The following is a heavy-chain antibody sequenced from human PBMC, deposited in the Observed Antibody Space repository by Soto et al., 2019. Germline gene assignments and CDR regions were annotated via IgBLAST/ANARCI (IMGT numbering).Heavy chain of an antibody. Sequence: SETLSLTCTVSGGSISSYYWSWIRQPPGKGLEWIGYIYYSGSTNYNPSLKSRVTISVDTSKNQFSLKLSSVTAADTAVYYCARGPSYYGSGSSFDCFDPWGQGTLVTVSS. D-gene: IGHD3-10*01. CDR1: GGSISSYY. CDR3: ARGPSYYGSGSSFDCFDP. CDR2: IYYSGST. J-gene: IGHJ5*02. V-gene: IGHV4-59*01.